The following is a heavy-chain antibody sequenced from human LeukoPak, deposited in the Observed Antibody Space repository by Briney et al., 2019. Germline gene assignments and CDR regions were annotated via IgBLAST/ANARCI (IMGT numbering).Heavy chain of an antibody. D-gene: IGHD4-23*01. CDR2: INHTGST. J-gene: IGHJ4*02. CDR1: GGSFSGYY. V-gene: IGHV4-34*01. Sequence: PSETLSLTCAVYGGSFSGYYWSWIRQPPGKGLEWIGEINHTGSTNYNPSLKSRVTISIDTSKNQLSLKLSSVTAADTAVYYCASGNSSWDYWGQGTLVTVSS. CDR3: ASGNSSWDY.